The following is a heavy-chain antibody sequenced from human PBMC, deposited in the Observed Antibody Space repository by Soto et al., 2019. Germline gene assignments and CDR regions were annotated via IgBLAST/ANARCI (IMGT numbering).Heavy chain of an antibody. D-gene: IGHD3-10*01. V-gene: IGHV4-59*08. CDR1: GGSISSYY. CDR2: IYYSGST. J-gene: IGHJ5*02. CDR3: ARQEVTMVRGPKGWFDP. Sequence: SETLSLTCTVSGGSISSYYWSWIRQPPGKGLEWIGYIYYSGSTNYNPSLKSRVTISVDTSKNQFSLKLSSVTAADTAVYYCARQEVTMVRGPKGWFDPWGQGTLVTVSS.